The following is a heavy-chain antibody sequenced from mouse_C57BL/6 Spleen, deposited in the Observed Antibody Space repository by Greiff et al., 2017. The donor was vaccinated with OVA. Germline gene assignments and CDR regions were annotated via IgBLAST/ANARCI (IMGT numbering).Heavy chain of an antibody. J-gene: IGHJ4*01. CDR1: GYTFTSYW. Sequence: VQLQQPGTELVKPGASVKLSCKASGYTFTSYWMHWVKQRPGQGLEWIGNINPSNGGTNYNEKFKSKATLTVDKSSSTAYMQLSSLTSEDSAVYYCARWGLLNYYAMDYWGQGTSVTVSS. CDR3: ARWGLLNYYAMDY. D-gene: IGHD1-1*01. V-gene: IGHV1-53*01. CDR2: INPSNGGT.